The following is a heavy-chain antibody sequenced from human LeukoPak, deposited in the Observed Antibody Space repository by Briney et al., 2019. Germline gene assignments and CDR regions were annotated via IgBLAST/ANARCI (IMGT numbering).Heavy chain of an antibody. J-gene: IGHJ4*02. D-gene: IGHD6-13*01. CDR3: ARHSSWYGNFDY. CDR1: GGSISNSTYY. Sequence: PSETLSLTCTVSGGSISNSTYYWGWIRQPPGKGLEWIGSIYYSGNTYYNPSLKSRVTISVDTSKNQFSLKLSSVTAADTAVYYCARHSSWYGNFDYWGQGTLVTVSS. CDR2: IYYSGNT. V-gene: IGHV4-39*01.